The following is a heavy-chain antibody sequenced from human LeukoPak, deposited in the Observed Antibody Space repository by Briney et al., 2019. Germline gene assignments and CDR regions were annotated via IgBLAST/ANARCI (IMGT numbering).Heavy chain of an antibody. CDR2: ISNSGSTI. CDR1: GFTFSDYY. Sequence: AGGSLRLSCAASGFTFSDYYMCWIRQAPGKGLEWVSYISNSGSTIYYADSVKGRFTISRDNAKNSLYLQMNSLRAEDTALYYCASAYYYVKSGFLDAFDMWGQGTMVTVSS. V-gene: IGHV3-11*01. D-gene: IGHD3-22*01. J-gene: IGHJ3*02. CDR3: ASAYYYVKSGFLDAFDM.